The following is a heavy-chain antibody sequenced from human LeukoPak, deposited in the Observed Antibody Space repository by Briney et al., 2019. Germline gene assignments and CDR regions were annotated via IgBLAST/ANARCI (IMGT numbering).Heavy chain of an antibody. D-gene: IGHD3-22*01. J-gene: IGHJ4*02. CDR1: GFTFSSYG. V-gene: IGHV3-33*01. CDR3: ARMNYYDSSGYYYPYFDY. Sequence: GGSLRLSCAASGFTFSSYGMHWVRQAPGKGLEWVAVIWYDGSNKYYADSVKGRFTISRGNSKNTLYLQMNSLRAEDTAVYYCARMNYYDSSGYYYPYFDYWGQGTLVTVSS. CDR2: IWYDGSNK.